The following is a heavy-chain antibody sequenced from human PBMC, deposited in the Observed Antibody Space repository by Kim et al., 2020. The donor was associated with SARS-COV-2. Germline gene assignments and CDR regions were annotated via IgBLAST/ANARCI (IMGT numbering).Heavy chain of an antibody. CDR1: GGSISSYY. D-gene: IGHD3-22*01. J-gene: IGHJ4*02. Sequence: SETLSLTCTVSGGSISSYYWSWIRQPPGKGLEWIGYIYYSGSTNYNPSLKSRVTISVDTSKNQFSLKLSSVTAADTAVYYCARELRYYDSSGYYYSFDYWGQGTLVTVSS. V-gene: IGHV4-59*01. CDR3: ARELRYYDSSGYYYSFDY. CDR2: IYYSGST.